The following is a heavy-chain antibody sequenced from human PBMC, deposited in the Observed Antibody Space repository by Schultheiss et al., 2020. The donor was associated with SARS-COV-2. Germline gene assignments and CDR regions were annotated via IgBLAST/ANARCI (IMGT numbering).Heavy chain of an antibody. V-gene: IGHV3-74*01. CDR1: GFTFSDYW. Sequence: GESLKISCAASGFTFSDYWMHWVRQVPGKGLVWVSRINSDGINTNYADSVKGRFTISRDNAKNTLYLQMNSLRAEDTAVYYCWRVSYGDFYYFDYWGQGTLITVAS. CDR2: INSDGINT. J-gene: IGHJ4*02. D-gene: IGHD4-17*01. CDR3: WRVSYGDFYYFDY.